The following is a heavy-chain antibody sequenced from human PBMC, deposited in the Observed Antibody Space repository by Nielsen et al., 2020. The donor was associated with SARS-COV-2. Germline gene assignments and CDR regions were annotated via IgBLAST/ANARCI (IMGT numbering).Heavy chain of an antibody. Sequence: PETLSLTCPVYGRSPTAYYGSWNRQLPGKGLEWIGETNHSESTNYNPSLKSRVTISVDTSKNQFSLKMSSVTAADTAVYYCARGYYYYGSGSYYNFDYWGQGTLVTVSS. J-gene: IGHJ4*02. D-gene: IGHD3-10*01. CDR3: ARGYYYYGSGSYYNFDY. V-gene: IGHV4-34*01. CDR1: GRSPTAYY. CDR2: TNHSEST.